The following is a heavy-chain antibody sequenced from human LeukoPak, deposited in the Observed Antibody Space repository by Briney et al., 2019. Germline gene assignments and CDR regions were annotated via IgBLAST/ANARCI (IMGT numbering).Heavy chain of an antibody. J-gene: IGHJ6*04. V-gene: IGHV4-59*01. D-gene: IGHD3-16*01. CDR2: IYYSGST. Sequence: PSETLSLTCTVSGGSISSYYWSWIRQPPGQGLEWIGYIYYSGSTNYNPSLKSRVTISVDTSKNQFSLKLSSVTAADTAVYYCARDNTFRGNYAMDVWGKGTTVTVSS. CDR3: ARDNTFRGNYAMDV. CDR1: GGSISSYY.